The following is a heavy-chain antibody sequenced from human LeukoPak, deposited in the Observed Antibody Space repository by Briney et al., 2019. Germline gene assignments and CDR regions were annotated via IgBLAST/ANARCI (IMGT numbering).Heavy chain of an antibody. CDR2: MNPNSGNT. J-gene: IGHJ4*02. CDR3: ARANYYDRSGYQDY. CDR1: GYTFTSYD. V-gene: IGHV1-8*02. D-gene: IGHD3-22*01. Sequence: GASVKVSCKASGYTFTSYDINWVRQATGQGLEWMGWMNPNSGNTGYAQKFQGRVTMTRNTSISTAYMELSRLRSDDTAVYSCARANYYDRSGYQDYWGQGTLVTVSS.